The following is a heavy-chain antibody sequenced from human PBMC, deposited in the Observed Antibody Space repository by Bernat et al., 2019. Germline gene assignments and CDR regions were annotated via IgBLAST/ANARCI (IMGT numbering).Heavy chain of an antibody. J-gene: IGHJ4*02. CDR3: ASPPLEAGYFDWSRYYFDY. V-gene: IGHV1-69*01. D-gene: IGHD3-9*01. CDR1: GGTFSSYA. Sequence: QVQLVQSGAEVKKPGSSVKVSCKASGGTFSSYAISWVRQAPGQGLEWMGGIIPIFGTANYAQKFQGRVTITADESTSTAYMELSSLRSEDTAVYYCASPPLEAGYFDWSRYYFDYWGQGTLVTVSS. CDR2: IIPIFGTA.